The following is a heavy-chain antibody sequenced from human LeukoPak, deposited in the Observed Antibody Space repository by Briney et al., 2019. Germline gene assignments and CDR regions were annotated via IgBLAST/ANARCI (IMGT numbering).Heavy chain of an antibody. CDR1: GFSFSSYA. CDR2: ISYDGNNK. D-gene: IGHD6-13*01. V-gene: IGHV3-30-3*01. CDR3: ARDVFMAAQYYFDY. J-gene: IGHJ4*02. Sequence: GRSLRLSCAASGFSFSSYAMHWVRQAPGKGLEWVAVISYDGNNKYYADSVKGRFTISRDNSKNTLSLQMNSLRAEDTSVYYCARDVFMAAQYYFDYWGQGTLVTVSS.